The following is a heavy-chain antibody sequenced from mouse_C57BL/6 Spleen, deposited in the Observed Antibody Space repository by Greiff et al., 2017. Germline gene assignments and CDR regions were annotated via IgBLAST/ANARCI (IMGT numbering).Heavy chain of an antibody. D-gene: IGHD1-1*01. CDR3: ARHYYGSSYGYFDV. CDR2: ISSGGSYT. J-gene: IGHJ1*03. V-gene: IGHV5-6*01. CDR1: GFTFSSYG. Sequence: EVQRVESGGDLVKPGGSLKLSCAASGFTFSSYGMSWVRPTPDKRLEWVATISSGGSYTSYPDSVKGRFTIYRDNAKNTLYLQMSSLKSEDTAMYYCARHYYGSSYGYFDVWGTGTTVTVSS.